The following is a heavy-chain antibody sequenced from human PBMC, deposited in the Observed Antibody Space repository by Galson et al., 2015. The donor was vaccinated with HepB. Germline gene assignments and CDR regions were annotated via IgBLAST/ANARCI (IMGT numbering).Heavy chain of an antibody. D-gene: IGHD2-21*01. J-gene: IGHJ6*03. CDR3: AKQAYCGGDCLFWVYYYMDV. Sequence: SLRLSCAASGFTFSSYAMSWVRQAPGKGLEWVSAISGSGGSTYYADSVKGRFTISRDNSKNTLYLQMNSLRAEDTAVYYCAKQAYCGGDCLFWVYYYMDVWGKGTTVTVSS. V-gene: IGHV3-23*01. CDR2: ISGSGGST. CDR1: GFTFSSYA.